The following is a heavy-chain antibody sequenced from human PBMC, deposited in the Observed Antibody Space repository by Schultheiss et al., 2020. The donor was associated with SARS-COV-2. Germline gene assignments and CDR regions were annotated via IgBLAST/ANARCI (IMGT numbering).Heavy chain of an antibody. CDR2: ISDSGGTT. V-gene: IGHV3-23*01. J-gene: IGHJ4*02. Sequence: GGSLRLSCAASGFTFSNYAMSWVRQAPGKGLEWVSAISDSGGTTYYADSVKGRFTISRDNSKNTLYLQMNSLRAEDTAVYYCARGGYTSAWYYVDWGQGTLVTVSS. CDR3: ARGGYTSAWYYVD. D-gene: IGHD6-19*01. CDR1: GFTFSNYA.